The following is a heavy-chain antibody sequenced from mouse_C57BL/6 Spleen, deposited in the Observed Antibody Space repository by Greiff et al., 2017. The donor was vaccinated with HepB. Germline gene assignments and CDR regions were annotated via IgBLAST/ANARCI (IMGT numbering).Heavy chain of an antibody. CDR2: ISDGGSYT. CDR3: ARDRGDYAMDY. Sequence: EVQLVESGGGLVKPGGSLKLSCAASGFTFSSYAMSWVRQTPEKRLEWVATISDGGSYTYYPDNVKGRFTISRDNAKNNRYLQMSHLKSEDTAMYYCARDRGDYAMDYWGQGTSVTVSS. V-gene: IGHV5-4*01. J-gene: IGHJ4*01. CDR1: GFTFSSYA.